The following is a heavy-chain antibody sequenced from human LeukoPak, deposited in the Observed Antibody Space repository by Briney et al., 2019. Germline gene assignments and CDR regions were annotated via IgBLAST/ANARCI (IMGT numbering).Heavy chain of an antibody. V-gene: IGHV4-39*01. CDR1: GDSVSRSDSY. CDR3: ARRRYYDGSGYLE. D-gene: IGHD3-22*01. CDR2: IYYSGRT. Sequence: SETLSLTCSVSGDSVSRSDSYWDWIRQPPGKGLEWIGTIYYSGRTYYSPSLKSRVTMSVDPSNNLFSLNQRSVTAADTAVYYCARRRYYDGSGYLEWGQGTLLSVSS. J-gene: IGHJ1*01.